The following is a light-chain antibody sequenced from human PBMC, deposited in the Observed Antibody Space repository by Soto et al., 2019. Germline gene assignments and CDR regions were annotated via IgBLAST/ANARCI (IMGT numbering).Light chain of an antibody. J-gene: IGKJ4*01. CDR3: QQSLTTPPT. V-gene: IGKV1-39*01. CDR2: AAS. Sequence: DIQMTQSPSSLSASVGDRVTITCRASQSISIYLNWYQQKPGKAPKLLIYAASSLQSGVPSRFGGSGSGTDFTLTISSLQREDLATYYCQQSLTTPPTFGGGTKVDIK. CDR1: QSISIY.